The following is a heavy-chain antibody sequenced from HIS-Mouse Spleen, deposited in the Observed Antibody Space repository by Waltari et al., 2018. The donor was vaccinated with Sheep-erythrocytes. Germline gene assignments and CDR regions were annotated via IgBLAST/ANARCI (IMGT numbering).Heavy chain of an antibody. V-gene: IGHV1-2*02. Sequence: QVQLAQSGAEVKKPAASVKIYCKPSGYTFTGYYMHRLRQASVQGLGWMGWINPNSGGTNYAQKRQRRVTMIGDTSISTAYMELSRLRSVDTAVYYCARGYCSSTSCYGYFQHWGQGTLVTVSS. D-gene: IGHD2-2*01. CDR1: GYTFTGYY. CDR2: INPNSGGT. CDR3: ARGYCSSTSCYGYFQH. J-gene: IGHJ1*01.